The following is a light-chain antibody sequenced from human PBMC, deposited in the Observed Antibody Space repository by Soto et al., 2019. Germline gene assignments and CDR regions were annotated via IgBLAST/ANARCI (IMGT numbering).Light chain of an antibody. Sequence: QSALTQPPSASGSPGQSLTISCTGTSTDVGNYNYVSWYQQHPGKAPKLMISDVNRRPSGVPDRFSGSKSGNTASPTVSGLQAEDEADYYCSSYAGSNNWVFGGGTKVTVL. CDR2: DVN. CDR3: SSYAGSNNWV. V-gene: IGLV2-8*01. CDR1: STDVGNYNY. J-gene: IGLJ3*02.